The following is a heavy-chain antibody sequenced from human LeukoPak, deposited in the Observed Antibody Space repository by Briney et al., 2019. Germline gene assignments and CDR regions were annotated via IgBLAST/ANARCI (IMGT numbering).Heavy chain of an antibody. Sequence: GGSLRLSCAASGFTFSSYAMSWVRQAPGRGLEWVSAISGSGGSTYYADSVKGRFTISRDNSKNTLYLQMNSLRAEDTAVYYCAKVEGAAMVLTSYYYSYYMDVWGKGTTVTISS. CDR1: GFTFSSYA. J-gene: IGHJ6*03. CDR2: ISGSGGST. CDR3: AKVEGAAMVLTSYYYSYYMDV. D-gene: IGHD4/OR15-4a*01. V-gene: IGHV3-23*01.